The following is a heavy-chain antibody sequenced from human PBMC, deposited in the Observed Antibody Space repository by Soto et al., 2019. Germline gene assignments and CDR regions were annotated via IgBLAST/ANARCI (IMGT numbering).Heavy chain of an antibody. CDR3: ARVLIDDYVWGSYRPTGDWFDP. V-gene: IGHV4-61*08. CDR2: IYYSGST. J-gene: IGHJ5*02. Sequence: TSETLSLTCTVSGGSISSGDYYWSWIRQPPGKGLEWIGYIYYSGSTNYNPSLKSRVTISVDTSKNQFSLKLSSVTAADTAVYYCARVLIDDYVWGSYRPTGDWFDPWGQGTLVTVSS. D-gene: IGHD3-16*02. CDR1: GGSISSGDYY.